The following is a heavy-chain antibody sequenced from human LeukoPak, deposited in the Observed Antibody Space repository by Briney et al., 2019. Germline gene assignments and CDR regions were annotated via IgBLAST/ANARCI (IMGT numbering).Heavy chain of an antibody. V-gene: IGHV1-24*01. CDR1: GYTLTELS. CDR2: FDPEDGET. Sequence: EASVKVSCKVSGYTLTELSMHWVRQAPGKGLEWMGGFDPEDGETIYAQKFQGRVTMTEDTSTDTAYMELSSLRSEDTAVYYCASYYGGNSGLGILWYAFDIWGQGTMVTASS. CDR3: ASYYGGNSGLGILWYAFDI. D-gene: IGHD4-23*01. J-gene: IGHJ3*02.